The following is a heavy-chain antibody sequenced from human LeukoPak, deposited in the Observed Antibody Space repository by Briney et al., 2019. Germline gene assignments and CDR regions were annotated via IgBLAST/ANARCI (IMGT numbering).Heavy chain of an antibody. CDR3: ARERWSCRSYFDT. CDR2: ISSRGDS. V-gene: IGHV4-39*07. CDR1: GVSLPSNTSY. Sequence: SETLSLTCAVFGVSLPSNTSYWAWVRQTPGKGLEWVATISSRGDSYYNPSLQSRISISVDTSMDRFSLQLTSATAADTGFYFCARERWSCRSYFDTWAPGILVTVSS. D-gene: IGHD5-24*01. J-gene: IGHJ5*02.